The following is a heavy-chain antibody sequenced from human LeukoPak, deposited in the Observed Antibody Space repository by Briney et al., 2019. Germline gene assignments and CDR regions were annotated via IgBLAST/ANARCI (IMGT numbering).Heavy chain of an antibody. CDR1: GFTSSSYS. Sequence: GGSLRLSCAASGFTSSSYSMNWVRQAPGKGLEWVSSISSSSSYIYYADSVKGRFTISRDNAENSLYLQMNSLRAEDTAVYYCAREQQLFRYFDYWGQGTLVTVSS. CDR3: AREQQLFRYFDY. V-gene: IGHV3-21*01. CDR2: ISSSSSYI. D-gene: IGHD6-13*01. J-gene: IGHJ4*02.